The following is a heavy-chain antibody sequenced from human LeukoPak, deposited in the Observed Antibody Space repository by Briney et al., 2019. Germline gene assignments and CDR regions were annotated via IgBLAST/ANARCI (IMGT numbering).Heavy chain of an antibody. CDR1: GGSINITNW. D-gene: IGHD6-13*01. CDR2: IHHTGGT. V-gene: IGHV4-4*02. CDR3: AREHIAADTRDAFDI. J-gene: IGHJ3*02. Sequence: SETLSLTCAVSGGSINITNWWSWVRQPSGKGLEWIGEIHHTGGTNYNPSLKSRVTISLEKSKNQFSVKLSSVTAADTAVYYCAREHIAADTRDAFDIWSQGTMVTVSS.